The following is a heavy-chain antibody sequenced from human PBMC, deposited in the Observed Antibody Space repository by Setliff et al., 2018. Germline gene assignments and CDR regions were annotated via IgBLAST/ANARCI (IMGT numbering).Heavy chain of an antibody. Sequence: GASVKVSCKASGYTFTTYYMHWMRQASGQGLEWMGRIIPIFGTANYAQKFQGRVTMTEDTSTDTAYMELSSLRSEDTAVYYCATQPLQWELLGFDYWGQGTLVTVSS. CDR2: IIPIFGTA. CDR3: ATQPLQWELLGFDY. V-gene: IGHV1-46*01. J-gene: IGHJ4*02. CDR1: GYTFTTYY. D-gene: IGHD1-26*01.